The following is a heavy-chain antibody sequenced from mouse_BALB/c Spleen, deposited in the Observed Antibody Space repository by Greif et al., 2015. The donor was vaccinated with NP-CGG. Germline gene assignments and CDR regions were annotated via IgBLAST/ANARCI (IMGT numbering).Heavy chain of an antibody. V-gene: IGHV14-3*02. CDR1: GFNIKDTS. J-gene: IGHJ2*01. D-gene: IGHD1-1*01. CDR3: ALYYYGKSRFDY. Sequence: EVKVVESGAELVKPGASVKLSCTASGFNIKDTSIHWVKQRPEQGLECIGRIAPANGNIKYDPKFQGKTTITVDTSSNTAYLQLSSLTSEATAVYYCALYYYGKSRFDYWGQGTTLTVSS. CDR2: IAPANGNI.